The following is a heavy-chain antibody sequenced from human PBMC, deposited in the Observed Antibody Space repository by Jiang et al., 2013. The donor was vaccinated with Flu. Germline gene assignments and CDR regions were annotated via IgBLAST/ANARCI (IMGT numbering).Heavy chain of an antibody. Sequence: SGFTFSNAWMSWVRQAPGKGLEWVGRIKSKTDGGTTDYAAPVKGRFTISRDDSKNTLYLQMNSLKTEDTAVYYCTTDHGGSASEAFDIWGQGTMVTVSS. V-gene: IGHV3-15*01. J-gene: IGHJ3*02. CDR2: IKSKTDGGTT. D-gene: IGHD1-26*01. CDR1: GFTFSNAW. CDR3: TTDHGGSASEAFDI.